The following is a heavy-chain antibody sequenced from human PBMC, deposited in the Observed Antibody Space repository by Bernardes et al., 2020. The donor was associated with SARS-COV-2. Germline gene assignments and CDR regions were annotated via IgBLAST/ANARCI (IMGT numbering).Heavy chain of an antibody. CDR1: GYTFTSYY. CDR3: ARSLLQYSGYDITPLVPFDP. D-gene: IGHD5-12*01. CDR2: INPSGGST. J-gene: IGHJ5*02. V-gene: IGHV1-46*01. Sequence: ASVKVSCKASGYTFTSYYMHWVRQAPGQGLEWMGIINPSGGSTSYAQKFQGRVTMTRDTSTSTVYMELSSLRSEDTAVYYCARSLLQYSGYDITPLVPFDPWGPGTLVTVSS.